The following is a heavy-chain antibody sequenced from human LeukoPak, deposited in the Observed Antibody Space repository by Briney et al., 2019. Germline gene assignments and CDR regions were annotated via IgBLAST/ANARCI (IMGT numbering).Heavy chain of an antibody. D-gene: IGHD5-18*01. CDR3: ASQDSPRGYSYGYVDY. Sequence: SVKVSCKASGGTFSSYAISWVRQAPGQGLEWMGGIIPIFGTANYAQKFQGRVTITADESTSTAYMELSSLRSEDTAVYYCASQDSPRGYSYGYVDYWGQGILVTVSS. V-gene: IGHV1-69*13. CDR1: GGTFSSYA. CDR2: IIPIFGTA. J-gene: IGHJ4*02.